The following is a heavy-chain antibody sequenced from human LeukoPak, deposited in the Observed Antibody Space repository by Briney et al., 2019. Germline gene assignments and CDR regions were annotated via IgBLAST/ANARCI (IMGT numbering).Heavy chain of an antibody. V-gene: IGHV1-69*05. D-gene: IGHD2-15*01. CDR3: ASFVSIDVVVVAGGPGRIMDI. J-gene: IGHJ3*02. CDR2: IIPIFGTA. CDR1: GGTFSSYA. Sequence: GSSVKVSCKASGGTFSSYAISWVRQAPGQGLEWMGRIIPIFGTANYAQKFQGRVTITTDESTSTAYMELSSLRSEDTAVYYCASFVSIDVVVVAGGPGRIMDIWGQGTMVTVSS.